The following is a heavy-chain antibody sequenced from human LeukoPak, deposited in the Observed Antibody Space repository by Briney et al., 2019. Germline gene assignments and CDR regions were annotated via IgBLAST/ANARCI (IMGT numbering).Heavy chain of an antibody. D-gene: IGHD6-19*01. J-gene: IGHJ4*02. Sequence: SETLSLTCTVSGGSISSYYWSWIRQPPGKGLEWIGYIYYSGSTNYNPSLKSRVTISVDTSTNQFSLKLSSVTAADTAVYYCARSWAVAGDYFDYWGQGTLVTVSS. CDR1: GGSISSYY. V-gene: IGHV4-59*01. CDR3: ARSWAVAGDYFDY. CDR2: IYYSGST.